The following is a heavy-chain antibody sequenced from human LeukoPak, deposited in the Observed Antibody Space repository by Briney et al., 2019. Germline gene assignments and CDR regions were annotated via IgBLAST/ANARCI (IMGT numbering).Heavy chain of an antibody. Sequence: ASVKVSCKASGYTFTNYGINWLRQAPGQGLEWMGWISAYNGNTNYAQRLQGRVTMTTDTSTSTAYMELSSLRSEDTAVYYCARGSEKDYFDYWGQGTLVTVSS. CDR2: ISAYNGNT. V-gene: IGHV1-18*01. D-gene: IGHD3-10*01. CDR3: ARGSEKDYFDY. CDR1: GYTFTNYG. J-gene: IGHJ4*02.